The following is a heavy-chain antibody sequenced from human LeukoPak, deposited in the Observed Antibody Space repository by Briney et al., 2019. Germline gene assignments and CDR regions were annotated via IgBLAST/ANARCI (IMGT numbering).Heavy chain of an antibody. V-gene: IGHV1-69*06. D-gene: IGHD2-15*01. Sequence: GASVKVSCTASGGTFSSYAISWVRQAPGQGLEWVGGIIPIFGTANYAQKFQGRVTITADKSTSTAYMELSSLRSEDTAVYYCARAWLRDCSGGICYYFDYWGQGTLVTVSS. CDR3: ARAWLRDCSGGICYYFDY. CDR1: GGTFSSYA. CDR2: IIPIFGTA. J-gene: IGHJ4*02.